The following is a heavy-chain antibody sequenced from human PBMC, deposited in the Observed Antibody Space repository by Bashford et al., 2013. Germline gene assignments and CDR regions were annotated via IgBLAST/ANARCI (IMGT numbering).Heavy chain of an antibody. D-gene: IGHD6-6*01. CDR3: AKDGAGLRSSSYY. CDR2: ISGSGGST. V-gene: IGHV3-23*01. Sequence: VRQAPGKGLEWVSAISGSGGSTYYADSVKGRFTISRDNSKNTLYLQMNSLRAEDTAVYYCAKDGAGLRSSSYYWGQGTLVTVSS. J-gene: IGHJ4*02.